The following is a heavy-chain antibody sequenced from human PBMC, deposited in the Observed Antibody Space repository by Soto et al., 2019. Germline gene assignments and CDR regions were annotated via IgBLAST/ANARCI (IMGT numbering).Heavy chain of an antibody. CDR3: ARGDSSSSSRASICMDV. V-gene: IGHV1-3*01. CDR1: GYTFTSYA. Sequence: ASVKVSCKASGYTFTSYAMHWVRQAPGQRLEWMGWINAGNGNTKYSQKFQGRVTITRDTSASTAYMELSSLRSEDTAVYYCARGDSSSSSRASICMDVWGQGTTVTVSS. J-gene: IGHJ6*02. CDR2: INAGNGNT. D-gene: IGHD6-6*01.